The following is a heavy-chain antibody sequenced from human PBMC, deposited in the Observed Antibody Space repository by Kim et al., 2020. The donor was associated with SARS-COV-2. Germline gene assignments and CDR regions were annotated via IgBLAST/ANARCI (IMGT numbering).Heavy chain of an antibody. J-gene: IGHJ4*02. V-gene: IGHV3-9*01. Sequence: GGSLRLSCVVSGLTFDDQAMHWIRQAPGQGLEWVAGIRWNSDRIGYGDSVKGRFTISRDNAKNSLYLQMHSLRPEDTALYYCLKEKFSGGLDYWGQG. CDR1: GLTFDDQA. CDR3: LKEKFSGGLDY. CDR2: IRWNSDRI.